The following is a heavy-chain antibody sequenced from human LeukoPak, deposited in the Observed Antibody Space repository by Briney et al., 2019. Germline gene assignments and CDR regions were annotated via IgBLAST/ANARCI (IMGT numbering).Heavy chain of an antibody. J-gene: IGHJ4*02. CDR1: RYTFTGYY. CDR3: ARARDSGGYDSGIIDY. CDR2: INPNSGGT. Sequence: ASVKVSCKASRYTFTGYYMHWVRQAPGQGLEWMGWINPNSGGTNYAQKFQGRVTMTRDTSISTAYMELSRLRSDDTAVYYCARARDSGGYDSGIIDYWGQGTLVTVSS. V-gene: IGHV1-2*02. D-gene: IGHD5-12*01.